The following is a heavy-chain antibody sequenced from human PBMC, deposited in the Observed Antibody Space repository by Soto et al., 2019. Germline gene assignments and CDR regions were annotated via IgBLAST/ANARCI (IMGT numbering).Heavy chain of an antibody. J-gene: IGHJ6*01. CDR2: ISFDGLNK. V-gene: IGHV3-30*03. D-gene: IGHD4-17*01. CDR1: GFTFNAFA. CDR3: ARGDTDHGNLRYKYNMAV. Sequence: QEELVESGGGVVQPGRSLRLSCTASGFTFNAFAMHWVRQAPGKGLEWVAVISFDGLNKYYPDSVKGRFVISRANSNNSVWLEMSSVGPEATAVYYCARGDTDHGNLRYKYNMAVWGEGTTVVVST.